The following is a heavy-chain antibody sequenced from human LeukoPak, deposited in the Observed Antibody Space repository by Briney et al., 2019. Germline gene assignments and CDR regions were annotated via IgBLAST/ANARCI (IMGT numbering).Heavy chain of an antibody. CDR2: IYRGSST. Sequence: IYRGSSTYYADSVKGRFTISRDNAKNTLYLQMNSLRAEDTAVYYCARDSGSGSYYNPFDYWGQGTLVTVCS. V-gene: IGHV3-66*01. CDR3: ARDSGSGSYYNPFDY. D-gene: IGHD3-10*01. J-gene: IGHJ4*02.